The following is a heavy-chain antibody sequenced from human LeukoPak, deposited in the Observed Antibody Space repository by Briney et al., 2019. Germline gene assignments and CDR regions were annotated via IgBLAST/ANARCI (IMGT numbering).Heavy chain of an antibody. J-gene: IGHJ4*02. V-gene: IGHV3-48*03. Sequence: GGSLRLSCAASGFTFSSYEMSWVRQAPGKGQEWVSYISSSGTTIYYADSVKGRFTISRDNAKSSLFLQMNSLRAEDTAVYYCARGRRQQQPPPPDYWGQGTLVTVSS. CDR1: GFTFSSYE. CDR2: ISSSGTTI. D-gene: IGHD6-13*01. CDR3: ARGRRQQQPPPPDY.